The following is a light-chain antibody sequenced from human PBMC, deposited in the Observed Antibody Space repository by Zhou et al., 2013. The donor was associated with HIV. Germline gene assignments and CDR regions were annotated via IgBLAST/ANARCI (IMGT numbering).Light chain of an antibody. V-gene: IGKV3-15*01. CDR1: QTLDTN. Sequence: IVMTQSPATLSLSPGETATLSCRASQTLDTNLAWYQQQPGQAPRLLIYGASTRATGIPARFSGSGSGTDFTLTISSLQSEDFAVYYCQHRSTWTFGQGTKVEIK. J-gene: IGKJ1*01. CDR3: QHRSTWT. CDR2: GAS.